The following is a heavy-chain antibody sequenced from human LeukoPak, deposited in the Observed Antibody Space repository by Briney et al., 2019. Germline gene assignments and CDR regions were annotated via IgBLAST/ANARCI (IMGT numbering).Heavy chain of an antibody. CDR2: IIPIFGTA. CDR3: ARDFQYPGIAAAGMGYFDY. CDR1: GGTFSSHA. D-gene: IGHD6-13*01. J-gene: IGHJ4*02. Sequence: SVKVSCKASGGTFSSHAISWVRQAPGQGLEWMGGIIPIFGTANYAQKFQGRVTITADKSTSTAYMELSSLRSEDTAVYYCARDFQYPGIAAAGMGYFDYWGQGTLVTVSS. V-gene: IGHV1-69*06.